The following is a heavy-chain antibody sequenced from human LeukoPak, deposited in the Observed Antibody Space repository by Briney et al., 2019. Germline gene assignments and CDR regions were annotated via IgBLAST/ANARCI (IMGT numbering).Heavy chain of an antibody. V-gene: IGHV3-7*01. CDR3: ARNLASGAFDI. CDR1: GFTFSSYW. CDR2: IKQDGSEK. D-gene: IGHD6-25*01. Sequence: GGSLILSCAASGFTFSSYWMSWVRQAPGKGLEWVANIKQDGSEKYYVDSVKGRFTISRDNAKNSLYLQMNSLRAEDTAVYYCARNLASGAFDIWGQGTMVTVSS. J-gene: IGHJ3*02.